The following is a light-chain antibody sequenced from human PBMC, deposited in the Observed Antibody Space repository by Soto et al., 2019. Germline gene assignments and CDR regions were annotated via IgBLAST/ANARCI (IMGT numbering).Light chain of an antibody. V-gene: IGLV2-8*01. Sequence: QSALTQPPSASGSPGQSVTISCTGTSSDVGSSNYVSWYQQHPGKAPKLMIYEVNKRPSGVPDRFSGSKSGNTASLTVSGLQLEEEADYYCSSSAGSNNLVFGGGTKLTAL. J-gene: IGLJ2*01. CDR2: EVN. CDR3: SSSAGSNNLV. CDR1: SSDVGSSNY.